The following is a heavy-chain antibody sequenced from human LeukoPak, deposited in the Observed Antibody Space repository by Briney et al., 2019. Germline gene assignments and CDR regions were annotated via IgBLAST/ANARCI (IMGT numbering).Heavy chain of an antibody. D-gene: IGHD3-3*01. CDR3: ARQEFWSGYSNWFDP. CDR1: GGSISSSSYY. J-gene: IGHJ5*02. CDR2: IYYSGST. V-gene: IGHV4-39*01. Sequence: SETLSLTCTVSGGSISSSSYYWGWIRQPPGKGREWIGSIYYSGSTYYNPSLKSRVTISVDTSKNQFSLKLSSVTAADTAVYYCARQEFWSGYSNWFDPWGQGTLVTVSS.